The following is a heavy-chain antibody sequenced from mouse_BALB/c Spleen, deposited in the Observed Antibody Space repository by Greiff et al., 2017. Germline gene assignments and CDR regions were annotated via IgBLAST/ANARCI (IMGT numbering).Heavy chain of an antibody. CDR1: GFTFSSYA. V-gene: IGHV5-6-5*01. J-gene: IGHJ3*01. Sequence: DVKLVESGGGLVKPGGSLKLSCAASGFTFSSYAMSWVRQTPEKRLEWVASISSGGSTYYPDSVKGRFTISRDNARNILYLQMSSLRSEDTAMYYCARGHGTTVVAPFAYWGQGTLVTVSA. CDR2: ISSGGST. CDR3: ARGHGTTVVAPFAY. D-gene: IGHD1-1*01.